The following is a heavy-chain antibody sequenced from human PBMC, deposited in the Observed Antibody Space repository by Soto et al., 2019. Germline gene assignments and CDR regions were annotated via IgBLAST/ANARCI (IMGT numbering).Heavy chain of an antibody. D-gene: IGHD5-12*01. V-gene: IGHV3-23*01. CDR2: ITDSGGDA. CDR3: TTNPMATILFDY. CDR1: GITFGSRA. Sequence: GGSLRLSCVASGITFGSRAMSWVRQAPGEGLEWVSSITDSGGDAKYADSVRGRFTISRDNSKNTLYLQMNSLKTEDTAVYYCTTNPMATILFDYWGQGTLVTVSS. J-gene: IGHJ4*02.